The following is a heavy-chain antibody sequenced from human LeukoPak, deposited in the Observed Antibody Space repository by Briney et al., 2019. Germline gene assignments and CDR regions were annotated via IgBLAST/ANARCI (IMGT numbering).Heavy chain of an antibody. V-gene: IGHV3-7*03. D-gene: IGHD4-11*01. CDR1: GFTLTNYW. J-gene: IGHJ4*02. CDR2: IKQDGSQK. Sequence: GGSLRLSCAASGFTLTNYWMSWVRQAPGKGLEWLANIKQDGSQKYYVDSVKGRFTISRDNAKNSLYLQMNSLGAEDTAVYYCARDRDSNWYPYHDHWSQGTLVSVSS. CDR3: ARDRDSNWYPYHDH.